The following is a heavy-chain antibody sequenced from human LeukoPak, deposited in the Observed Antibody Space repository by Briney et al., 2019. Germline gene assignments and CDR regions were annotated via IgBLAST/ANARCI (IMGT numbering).Heavy chain of an antibody. J-gene: IGHJ5*02. D-gene: IGHD3-10*01. V-gene: IGHV4-59*01. Sequence: PSETLSLTCTVSAGSIAGYSWSWVRQPPGKGLEWIGYIYYSGDTNYNPSLQIRVTVSVHTSKHQFSLKLTSVTAADTAVYYCVRGPYGSGISNWFDPWGQGTLVSVSS. CDR2: IYYSGDT. CDR1: AGSIAGYS. CDR3: VRGPYGSGISNWFDP.